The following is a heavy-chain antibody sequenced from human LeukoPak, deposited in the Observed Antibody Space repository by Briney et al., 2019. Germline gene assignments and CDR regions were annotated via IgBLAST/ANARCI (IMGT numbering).Heavy chain of an antibody. J-gene: IGHJ5*02. V-gene: IGHV3-48*03. CDR3: AREPAGESWFDP. D-gene: IGHD6-19*01. CDR1: GFTFSSSE. CDR2: ISSSGGSI. Sequence: GGSLRLSCAASGFTFSSSEMNWVRQAPGKGLEWVSYISSSGGSIYYADSVKGRFTISRDNSKNTLYLQMNSLRAEDTAVYYCAREPAGESWFDPWGQGTLVTVSS.